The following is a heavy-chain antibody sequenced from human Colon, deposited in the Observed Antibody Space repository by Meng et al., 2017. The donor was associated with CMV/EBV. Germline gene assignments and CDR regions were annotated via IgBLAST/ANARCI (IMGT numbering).Heavy chain of an antibody. CDR3: ARDGVLCGDTSCRGFYS. V-gene: IGHV1-2*02. D-gene: IGHD2-2*01. CDR2: VNPNRGDT. CDR1: GYSFTDYY. Sequence: ASVKVSCKASGYSFTDYYMHWVRQAPGQGLEWMGWVNPNRGDTNYAQKFQGRVTMTRDTSVTTAYMELSRLTSDDTAVYYCARDGVLCGDTSCRGFYSWGQGPLVTVSS. J-gene: IGHJ5*02.